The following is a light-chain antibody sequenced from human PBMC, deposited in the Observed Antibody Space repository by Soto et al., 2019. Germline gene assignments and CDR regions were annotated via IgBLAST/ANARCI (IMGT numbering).Light chain of an antibody. V-gene: IGKV3-20*01. Sequence: EIVLTQSPGSLSLSPGERATLSCRASQSVDSRFFAWYQQRPGQAPRLLIYGASRRATGIPDLFTGSGSGTDFTLIISGLEPEDFALYYCQQYDSSVTFGLGTKVEIK. J-gene: IGKJ1*01. CDR3: QQYDSSVT. CDR2: GAS. CDR1: QSVDSRF.